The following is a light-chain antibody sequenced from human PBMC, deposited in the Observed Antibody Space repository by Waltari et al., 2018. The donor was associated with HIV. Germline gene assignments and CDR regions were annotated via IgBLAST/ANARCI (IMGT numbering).Light chain of an antibody. CDR1: SSNIGACYY. Sequence: QSVLTQPPSVSGAPGPRVTISCTGTSSNIGACYYVQWYQHLPGTAPKLLIYGNNNRPSGVPDRFSGSKSGTSASLAITGLQTDDEADYYCQSYDSSLSGWVFGGGTKLTVL. V-gene: IGLV1-40*01. CDR2: GNN. CDR3: QSYDSSLSGWV. J-gene: IGLJ3*02.